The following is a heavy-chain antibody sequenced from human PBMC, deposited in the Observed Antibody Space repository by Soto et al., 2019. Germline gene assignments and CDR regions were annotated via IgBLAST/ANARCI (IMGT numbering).Heavy chain of an antibody. D-gene: IGHD3-10*01. Sequence: GGSLRLSCAASGFTFSSYAMSWVRQAPGKGLEWVSAISGSGGSTYYADSVKGRFTISRDNSKNTLYLQMNSLRAEDTAVYYCAKGNGLLWFGELPPDYWGQGTLVTVSS. V-gene: IGHV3-23*01. CDR2: ISGSGGST. CDR3: AKGNGLLWFGELPPDY. CDR1: GFTFSSYA. J-gene: IGHJ4*02.